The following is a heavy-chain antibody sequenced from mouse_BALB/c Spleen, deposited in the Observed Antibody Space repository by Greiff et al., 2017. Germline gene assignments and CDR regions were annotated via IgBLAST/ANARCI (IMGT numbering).Heavy chain of an antibody. Sequence: QVQLKESGAELARPGASVKMSCKASGYTFTSFTMHWVKQRPGQGLEWIGYINPSSGYTNYNQKFKDKATLTADKSSSTAYMQLSSLTSEDSAVYYCARYDYAMDYWGQGTSVTVSS. CDR3: ARYDYAMDY. V-gene: IGHV1-4*01. CDR2: INPSSGYT. CDR1: GYTFTSFT. J-gene: IGHJ4*01.